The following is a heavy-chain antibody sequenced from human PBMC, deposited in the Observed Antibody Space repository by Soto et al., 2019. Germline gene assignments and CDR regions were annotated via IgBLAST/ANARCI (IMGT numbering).Heavy chain of an antibody. V-gene: IGHV3-74*01. CDR1: GFTFSPFW. Sequence: TGGSLRLSCAASGFTFSPFWMHWVRQVPGKGPVWVSRINSDGNSTSYADSVKGRFTISRDNAKNTLYLQMNSLRAEDTAVYYCARGSNHLDYWGQGTLVTVSS. CDR2: INSDGNST. D-gene: IGHD4-4*01. CDR3: ARGSNHLDY. J-gene: IGHJ4*02.